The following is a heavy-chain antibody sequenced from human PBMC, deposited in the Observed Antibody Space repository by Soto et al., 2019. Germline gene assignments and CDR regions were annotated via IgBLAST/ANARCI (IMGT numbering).Heavy chain of an antibody. CDR1: GFNFSVYW. CDR2: IKEDGSEK. Sequence: EVQLVESGGGLVQPGESLRLYCAVSGFNFSVYWMSWVRQAPGKGLEWVANIKEDGSEKYYVDSLKVRFTISRDNAKKSLSLQMNGLRAEDTAVYYCASTRLHDYWGQGTLVTVSS. CDR3: ASTRLHDY. J-gene: IGHJ4*02. D-gene: IGHD4-4*01. V-gene: IGHV3-7*01.